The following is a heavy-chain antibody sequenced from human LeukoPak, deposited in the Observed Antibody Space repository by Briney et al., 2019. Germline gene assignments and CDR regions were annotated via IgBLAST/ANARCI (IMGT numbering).Heavy chain of an antibody. Sequence: ASVKVSCKASGYTFTGYYMHWVRQAPGQGLEWMGIINPSGGSTSYAQKFQGRVTMTRDMSTSTVYMELSSLRSEDTAVYYCARDSLKRLRGGAFDIWGQGTMVTVSS. CDR1: GYTFTGYY. J-gene: IGHJ3*02. CDR3: ARDSLKRLRGGAFDI. CDR2: INPSGGST. V-gene: IGHV1-46*01. D-gene: IGHD4-17*01.